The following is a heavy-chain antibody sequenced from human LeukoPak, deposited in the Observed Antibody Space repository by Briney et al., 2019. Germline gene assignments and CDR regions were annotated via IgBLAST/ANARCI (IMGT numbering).Heavy chain of an antibody. V-gene: IGHV3-48*02. D-gene: IGHD2-2*01. J-gene: IGHJ4*02. Sequence: PGGSLRLSCAASGFTFSSYSMSWVRQAPGKGLEWVSYISSSSSTIYYADSVKGRFTISRDNAKNSLYLQMNSLRDEDTAVYYCARGGRGYCSSTSCYAPDYWGQGTLVTVSS. CDR3: ARGGRGYCSSTSCYAPDY. CDR1: GFTFSSYS. CDR2: ISSSSSTI.